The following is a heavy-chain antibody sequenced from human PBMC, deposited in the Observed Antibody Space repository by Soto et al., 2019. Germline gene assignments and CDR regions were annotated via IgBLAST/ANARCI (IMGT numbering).Heavy chain of an antibody. J-gene: IGHJ5*02. V-gene: IGHV4-31*03. CDR2: IYYSGAT. CDR1: GGSISSGGDY. CDR3: ARVAFEVAPEGETNWFDP. D-gene: IGHD5-12*01. Sequence: SETLSLTCTVSGGSISSGGDYWSWIRQHPGKGLEWIGYIYYSGATYSNPSLKSRINISVDTSKNQFSLKLSSVTAADTAVYYCARVAFEVAPEGETNWFDPWGQGTLVTVSS.